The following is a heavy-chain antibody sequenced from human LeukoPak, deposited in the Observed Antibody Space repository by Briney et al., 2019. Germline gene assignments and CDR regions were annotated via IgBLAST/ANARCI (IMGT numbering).Heavy chain of an antibody. V-gene: IGHV3-21*01. CDR1: GYPLRLYS. J-gene: IGHJ5*02. CDR3: ARDRGARGRGLA. Sequence: GGPLRLSCAASGYPLRLYSMNGVRRAPGRAREWVSSIGPSSGDIYYADSVKGRFTISRDNDKNSLYLQMNSLRAEDTAVYYCARDRGARGRGLAWGQGTQVTVSS. D-gene: IGHD3-10*01. CDR2: IGPSSGDI.